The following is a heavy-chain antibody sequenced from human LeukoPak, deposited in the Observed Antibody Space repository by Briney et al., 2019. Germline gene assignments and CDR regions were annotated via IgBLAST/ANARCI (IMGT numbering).Heavy chain of an antibody. D-gene: IGHD6-13*01. V-gene: IGHV4-30-2*01. CDR2: IYHSGST. CDR3: ARVLGDSSSWYWWFDP. CDR1: GGSISSGGYS. Sequence: SQTLSLTCAVSGGSISSGGYSWSWIRQPPGKGLEWIGYIYHSGSTYYNPSLKSRVTISVYRSKNQFSLKLSSVTAADTAVYYCARVLGDSSSWYWWFDPWGQGTLVTVSS. J-gene: IGHJ5*02.